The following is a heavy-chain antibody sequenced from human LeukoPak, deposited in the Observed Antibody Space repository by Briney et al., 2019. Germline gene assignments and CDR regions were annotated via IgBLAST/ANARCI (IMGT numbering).Heavy chain of an antibody. V-gene: IGHV3-15*01. CDR2: IQSKTDGGAP. D-gene: IGHD3-10*01. Sequence: WVRQAPGKGLEWVGRIQSKTDGGAPEYAAPVKGRFTFSRDDSTNTLYLQMNSLKTEDTAVYYCTTDRGALTSWGQGTLVTVSS. CDR3: TTDRGALTS. J-gene: IGHJ5*02.